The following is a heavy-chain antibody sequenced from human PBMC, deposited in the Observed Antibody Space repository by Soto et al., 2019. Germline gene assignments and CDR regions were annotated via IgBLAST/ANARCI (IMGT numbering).Heavy chain of an antibody. D-gene: IGHD3-10*01. CDR2: IYPGDSDT. CDR1: GYSFTSYW. Sequence: PGESLKISCKGSGYSFTSYWIGWVRQMPGKGLEWMGIIYPGDSDTRYSPSFQGQVTISADKSISTAYLQWSSLKASDTAMYYCARLLIDYGSGSWRDYWGQGTLVTVSS. CDR3: ARLLIDYGSGSWRDY. V-gene: IGHV5-51*01. J-gene: IGHJ4*02.